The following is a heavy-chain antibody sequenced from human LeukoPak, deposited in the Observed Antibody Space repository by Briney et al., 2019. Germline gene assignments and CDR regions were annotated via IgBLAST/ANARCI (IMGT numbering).Heavy chain of an antibody. D-gene: IGHD6-6*01. J-gene: IGHJ6*02. Sequence: GRSLRLSCAASGFSFSDYALHWVRQAPGKGLEWVAVISYGGTKEYYADSVKGRFTISKDNSKNTLYLQMNSLRHEDTAAYYCARNKPITAFFGMDVWGQGTTVIVSS. CDR3: ARNKPITAFFGMDV. CDR2: ISYGGTKE. CDR1: GFSFSDYA. V-gene: IGHV3-30*04.